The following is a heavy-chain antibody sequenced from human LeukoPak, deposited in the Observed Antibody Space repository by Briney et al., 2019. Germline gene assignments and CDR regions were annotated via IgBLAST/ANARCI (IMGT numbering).Heavy chain of an antibody. D-gene: IGHD3-16*01. CDR1: GFTFSSYA. J-gene: IGHJ4*02. CDR3: AKSFMITFGGVILYFDY. CDR2: ISGSGGST. V-gene: IGHV3-23*01. Sequence: GGSLRLSCAASGFTFSSYAMSWVHQAPGKGLEWVSAISGSGGSTYYADSVKGRFTISRDNSKNTLYLQMNSLRAEDTAVYYCAKSFMITFGGVILYFDYWGQGTLVTVSS.